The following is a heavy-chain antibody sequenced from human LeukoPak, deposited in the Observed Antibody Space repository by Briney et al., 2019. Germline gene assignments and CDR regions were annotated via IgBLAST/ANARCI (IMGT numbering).Heavy chain of an antibody. V-gene: IGHV3-23*01. J-gene: IGHJ3*01. D-gene: IGHD6-13*01. Sequence: GGSLRLSCAASGFTFSNYAMTWVRQAPGEGLEWVSTISDSGSTFYADSVKGRFTISRDNSKNTLFLQMNGLRAGDTAVYYCAKDWPSEWQQLPDYDAVDVWGQGTMVTVSS. CDR2: ISDSGST. CDR3: AKDWPSEWQQLPDYDAVDV. CDR1: GFTFSNYA.